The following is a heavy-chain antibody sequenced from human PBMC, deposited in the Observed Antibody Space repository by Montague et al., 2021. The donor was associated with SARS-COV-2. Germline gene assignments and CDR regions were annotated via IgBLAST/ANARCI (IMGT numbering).Heavy chain of an antibody. CDR2: ISTSAYTT. D-gene: IGHD3-16*02. J-gene: IGHJ3*02. V-gene: IGHV3-48*03. Sequence: SLRLSCAASGFTFSYYDMHWVRQAPGKGPEWISYISTSAYTTSYAGSVKGRFTISRDNGKNSLYLQMNSLRVEDTAVYYCTRDYRSVVGDGLDIWGQGTKVTVSS. CDR3: TRDYRSVVGDGLDI. CDR1: GFTFSYYD.